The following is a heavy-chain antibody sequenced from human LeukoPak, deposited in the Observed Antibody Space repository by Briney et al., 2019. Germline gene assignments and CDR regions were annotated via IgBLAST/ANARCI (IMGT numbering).Heavy chain of an antibody. Sequence: PQDTLPLXCTASGGSSSSYYWRWIRHPPRKPLEWIGPIYYSGSTNYNPPLNTRITKSVNTSKNQFSLTLSCVTSADTSVYYCARDPRESYYLSGAFDTWGQGTMVTVSS. CDR3: ARDPRESYYLSGAFDT. CDR1: GGSSSSYY. J-gene: IGHJ3*02. V-gene: IGHV4-59*01. D-gene: IGHD1-26*01. CDR2: IYYSGST.